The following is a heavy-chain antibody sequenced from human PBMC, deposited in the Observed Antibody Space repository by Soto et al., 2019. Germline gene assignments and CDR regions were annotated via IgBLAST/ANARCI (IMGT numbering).Heavy chain of an antibody. J-gene: IGHJ4*02. D-gene: IGHD3-22*01. CDR3: ARVLRYYYYDSSGYYSGYYFDY. CDR2: IKQDGSEK. V-gene: IGHV3-7*03. CDR1: GFTFSSYW. Sequence: GGSLRLSCAASGFTFSSYWMSWVRQAPGKGLEWVANIKQDGSEKYYVDSVKGRFTISRDNAKNSLYLQMNSLRAEDTAVYYCARVLRYYYYDSSGYYSGYYFDYWGQGTLVTVSS.